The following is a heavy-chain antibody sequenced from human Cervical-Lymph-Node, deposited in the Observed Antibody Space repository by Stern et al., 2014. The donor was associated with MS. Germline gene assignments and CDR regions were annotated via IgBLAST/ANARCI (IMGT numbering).Heavy chain of an antibody. J-gene: IGHJ4*02. CDR1: GGTFSSYA. V-gene: IGHV1-69*01. D-gene: IGHD6-6*01. Sequence: VQLVESGAEVKKPGSSVKVSCKASGGTFSSYAISWVRQAPGQGLEWMGGIINIFGTANYAQKFQGRVTITADESTSTAYMELSSLRSEDTAVYYCARDRSRYSSSSSYYFDYWGQGTLVTVSS. CDR2: IINIFGTA. CDR3: ARDRSRYSSSSSYYFDY.